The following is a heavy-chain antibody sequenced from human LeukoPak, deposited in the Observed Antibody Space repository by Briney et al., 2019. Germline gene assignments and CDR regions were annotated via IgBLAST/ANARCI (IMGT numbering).Heavy chain of an antibody. D-gene: IGHD2-15*01. CDR2: TYYRSKWYN. J-gene: IGHJ6*02. V-gene: IGHV6-1*01. CDR3: ARDRDFLGYCSGGSCYVHYYYGMDV. CDR1: GDSVSSKSAA. Sequence: SQTLSLTCAISGDSVSSKSAAWNWIRQSPSRGLEWLGRTYYRSKWYNDYAVSVKSRITINPDTSKNQFSLQLNSVTPEDTAVYYCARDRDFLGYCSGGSCYVHYYYGMDVWGQGTTVTVSS.